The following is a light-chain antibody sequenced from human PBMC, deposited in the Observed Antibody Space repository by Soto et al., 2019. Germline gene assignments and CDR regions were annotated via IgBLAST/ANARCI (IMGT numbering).Light chain of an antibody. CDR1: SSDIVGHNF. CDR2: DVD. CDR3: SSYTSSSTVI. J-gene: IGLJ2*01. V-gene: IGLV2-14*01. Sequence: QSVLTQPASVSGSPGQSITISCSGTSSDIVGHNFVSWVQQHPGKAPKLIIYDVDNRPSGVSNRFSGSKSGNTASLTISGLQAEDEADYYCSSYTSSSTVIFGGGTKLTVL.